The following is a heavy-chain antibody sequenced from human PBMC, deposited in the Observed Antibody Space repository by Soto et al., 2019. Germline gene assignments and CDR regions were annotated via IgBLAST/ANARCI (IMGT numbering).Heavy chain of an antibody. V-gene: IGHV4-39*01. CDR2: IYYSGTT. CDR1: GIAVSTSDYY. CDR3: AGFVVPASRNSDFGY. J-gene: IGHJ4*02. D-gene: IGHD2-15*01. Sequence: PSESLSLTCTVCGIAVSTSDYYWSRVHQPPGKGLAWIGNIYYSGTTFYNPSLRSRVTLSVDTPKNQFSLRLNSVTAADTAVYFCAGFVVPASRNSDFGYWGQGTRVTVSS.